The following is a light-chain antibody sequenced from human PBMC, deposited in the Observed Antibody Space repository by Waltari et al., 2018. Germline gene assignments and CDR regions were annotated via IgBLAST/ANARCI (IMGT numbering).Light chain of an antibody. V-gene: IGKV3-20*01. J-gene: IGKJ2*01. CDR2: GAS. CDR1: PSVSSSY. Sequence: EIVLTQSPGTLSLSPGERATLSCRASPSVSSSYLAWYQQKPGQAPWLLIYGASSRATGIPDRFSGSGSATDFTLTINRLEPEDFAVYYCQQYGRSPFTFGQGTKLEIK. CDR3: QQYGRSPFT.